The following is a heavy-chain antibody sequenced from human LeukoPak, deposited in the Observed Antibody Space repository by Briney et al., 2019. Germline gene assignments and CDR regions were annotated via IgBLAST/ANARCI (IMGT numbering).Heavy chain of an antibody. CDR2: IRYDGSNK. V-gene: IGHV3-30*02. D-gene: IGHD6-6*01. CDR1: GFTFSSYG. Sequence: GGSLRLSCAASGFTFSSYGMHWVRQAPGKGLEWVAFIRYDGSNKYYADSVKGRFTISRDNSKNTLYLQMNSLRAEDTAVYYCAKDTYSSSSWRRFDYWAREPWSPSPQ. J-gene: IGHJ4*02. CDR3: AKDTYSSSSWRRFDY.